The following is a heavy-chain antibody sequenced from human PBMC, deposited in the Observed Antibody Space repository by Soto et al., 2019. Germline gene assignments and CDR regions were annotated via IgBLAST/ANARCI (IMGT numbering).Heavy chain of an antibody. CDR1: GYTFTSYD. CDR2: MNPNSGNT. D-gene: IGHD3-22*01. V-gene: IGHV1-8*01. J-gene: IGHJ4*02. Sequence: ASVKVSCKASGYTFTSYDINWVRQATGQGLEWMGWMNPNSGNTGYAQKLQGRVAMTTDTSTSTAYMELRSLRSDDTAVYYCARKDYYDSSGYRRDFDYWGQGTLVTVSS. CDR3: ARKDYYDSSGYRRDFDY.